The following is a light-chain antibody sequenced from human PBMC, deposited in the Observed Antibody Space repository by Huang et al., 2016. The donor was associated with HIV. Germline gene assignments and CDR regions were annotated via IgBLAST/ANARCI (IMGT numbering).Light chain of an antibody. CDR2: ATS. J-gene: IGKJ1*01. Sequence: AIRITQSPSSLSASTGDKVSITCRASKDINTYLAWYQQKPGKPPSLLIYATSTLQSGGPSRFSGSGSGTDFTLTITHLQSEDFATYYCQQYYSFPLTFGQGSQVEV. V-gene: IGKV1-8*01. CDR1: KDINTY. CDR3: QQYYSFPLT.